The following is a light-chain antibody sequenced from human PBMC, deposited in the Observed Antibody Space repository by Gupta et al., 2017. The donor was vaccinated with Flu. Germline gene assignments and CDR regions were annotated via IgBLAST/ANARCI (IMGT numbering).Light chain of an antibody. V-gene: IGLV2-14*01. CDR3: SSYTSSSTLEVV. CDR1: SSYVGGYNY. J-gene: IGLJ2*01. CDR2: EVS. Sequence: QSALTQPASVSGSPGLSITISRTGTSSYVGGYNYVSWYQQHPGKAPKLMIYEVSNRPSGVSNRFSGSKSGNTASLTISGLQAEDEADYYCSSYTSSSTLEVVFGGGTKLTVL.